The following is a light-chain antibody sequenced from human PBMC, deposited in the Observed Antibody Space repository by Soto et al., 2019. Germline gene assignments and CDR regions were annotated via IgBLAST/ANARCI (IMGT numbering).Light chain of an antibody. CDR1: SSNIGAGYD. J-gene: IGLJ3*02. CDR3: QSYDSSPWV. CDR2: GNS. V-gene: IGLV1-40*01. Sequence: QSVLTQPPSVSGAPGQRVTISCTGSSSNIGAGYDVHWYQQLPGTAPKLLIYGNSNRPSGVPDRFSGSKSGTSASLAITGLQADDEADYYCQSYDSSPWVFGGGTKLTVL.